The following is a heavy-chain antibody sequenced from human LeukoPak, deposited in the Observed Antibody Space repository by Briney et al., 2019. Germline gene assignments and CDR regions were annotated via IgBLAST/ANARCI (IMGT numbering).Heavy chain of an antibody. V-gene: IGHV3-30*03. Sequence: PGGSLRLSCAASGFTFSSYGMHWVRQAPGKGLEWVAVISYDGSNKYYADSVKGRFTISRDNAKKSLYLQMNSLRAEDTAVYYCARDASYDLDYWGQGTLVTVSS. D-gene: IGHD3-3*01. CDR1: GFTFSSYG. CDR3: ARDASYDLDY. J-gene: IGHJ4*02. CDR2: ISYDGSNK.